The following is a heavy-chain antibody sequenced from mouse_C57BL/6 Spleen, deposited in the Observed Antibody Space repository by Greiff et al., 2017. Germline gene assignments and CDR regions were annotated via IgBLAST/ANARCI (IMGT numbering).Heavy chain of an antibody. Sequence: VQLQQSGPELVKPGASVKMSCKASGYTFTDYYMHWVKQKPGKGLEWIGEIYPGSGNTYYNEKFKGKATLTADTSSSTAYMQLSSLTSEDSAVYFCALILRGGQGTLVTVSA. CDR1: YTFTDYYM. D-gene: IGHD3-3*01. V-gene: IGHV1-83*01. CDR3: LILR. CDR2: YPGSGNTY. J-gene: IGHJ3*01.